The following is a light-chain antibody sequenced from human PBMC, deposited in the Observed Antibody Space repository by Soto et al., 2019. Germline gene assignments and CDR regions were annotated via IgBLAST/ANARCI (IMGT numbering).Light chain of an antibody. CDR3: CSYAGFCV. CDR2: EGS. J-gene: IGLJ1*01. Sequence: QSALTQPASVSGSPGQSITISCTGTSSDVGSYNLVSWYQQHPGKAPKLMIYEGSKRPSGVSNRFSGSKSGNTASLTISGLQAEDEADYYCCSYAGFCVFGTGTKVTVL. V-gene: IGLV2-23*01. CDR1: SSDVGSYNL.